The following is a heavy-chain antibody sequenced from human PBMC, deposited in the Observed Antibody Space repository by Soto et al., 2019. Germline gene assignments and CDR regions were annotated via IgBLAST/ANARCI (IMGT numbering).Heavy chain of an antibody. CDR1: GYTFTSYG. V-gene: IGHV1-18*01. J-gene: IGHJ4*02. CDR2: ISAYNGNT. Sequence: ASVKVSCKASGYTFTSYGISWVRQAPGQGLEWMGWISAYNGNTNYAQKLQGRVTMTTDTSTSTAYMELRSLRSDDTAVYYCARDVVMAFYGDYHRELDYWGQGTLVTVSS. D-gene: IGHD4-17*01. CDR3: ARDVVMAFYGDYHRELDY.